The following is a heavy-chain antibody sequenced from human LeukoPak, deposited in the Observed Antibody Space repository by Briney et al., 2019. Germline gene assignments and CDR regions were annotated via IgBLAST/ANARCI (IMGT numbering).Heavy chain of an antibody. CDR2: MSSSSSTI. Sequence: GGSLRLPCAASGFTFSSYSMNWVRQAPGKGLEWVSYMSSSSSTIYYADSVKGRFTISRDNAKNSLYLQMNSLRAEDTAVYYCARNAAVTSYYYFDYWGQGSLVTVSS. V-gene: IGHV3-48*01. CDR1: GFTFSSYS. J-gene: IGHJ4*02. D-gene: IGHD4-17*01. CDR3: ARNAAVTSYYYFDY.